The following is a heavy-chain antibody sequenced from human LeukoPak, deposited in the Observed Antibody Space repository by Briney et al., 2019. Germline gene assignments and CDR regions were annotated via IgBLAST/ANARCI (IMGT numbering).Heavy chain of an antibody. J-gene: IGHJ4*02. CDR3: ARESIAARGDFDY. V-gene: IGHV4-34*01. CDR2: INHSGST. CDR1: GGSFSGYY. D-gene: IGHD6-6*01. Sequence: PSETLSLTCAVYGGSFSGYYWSWIRQPPGKGLEWMGEINHSGSTNYNPPLKSRVTISVDTSKNQLSLKLSSVTAADTAVYYCARESIAARGDFDYWGQGTLVTVSS.